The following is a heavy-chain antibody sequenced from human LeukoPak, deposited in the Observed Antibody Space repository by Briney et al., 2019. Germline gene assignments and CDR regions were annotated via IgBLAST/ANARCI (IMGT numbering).Heavy chain of an antibody. CDR2: IWYDGSKK. Sequence: GGSLRLSCAASGFSFSSYGMHWVRQAPGKGLEWVAVIWYDGSKKYYADSVKGRFIISRDNSRNTLYLQMNSLRAEDTAVYYCAKDRYCGGDCYSLSWFDPWGQGTLVTVSS. CDR3: AKDRYCGGDCYSLSWFDP. D-gene: IGHD2-21*02. J-gene: IGHJ5*02. V-gene: IGHV3-33*06. CDR1: GFSFSSYG.